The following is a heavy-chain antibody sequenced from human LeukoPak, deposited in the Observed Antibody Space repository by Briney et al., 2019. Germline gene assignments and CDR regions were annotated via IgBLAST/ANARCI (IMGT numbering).Heavy chain of an antibody. J-gene: IGHJ2*01. D-gene: IGHD4-17*01. V-gene: IGHV3-23*01. CDR1: GFTFSSYA. CDR2: ISGGGST. Sequence: PGGSLRLSCAASGFTFSSYAMSWVRQAPGKGLEWVSLISGGGSTYYADSVKGRFTISRDNSKNTLYLQMNSLRAEDTAVYYCASGPVDYGDYWYFDLWGRGTLVTVSS. CDR3: ASGPVDYGDYWYFDL.